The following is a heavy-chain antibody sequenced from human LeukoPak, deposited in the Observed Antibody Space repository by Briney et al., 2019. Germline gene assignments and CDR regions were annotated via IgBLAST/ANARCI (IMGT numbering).Heavy chain of an antibody. CDR1: GFTFSSYW. V-gene: IGHV3-7*01. Sequence: GGSLRLSCAASGFTFSSYWMSWVRQAPGKGLEWVANIKQDGSEKYYVDSVKGRFTISRDNAKNSLYLQMNSLRGEDTAVYYCARVYSGYDHRIPDLYYYYYYGMDVWGQGTTVTVSS. CDR3: ARVYSGYDHRIPDLYYYYYYGMDV. J-gene: IGHJ6*02. CDR2: IKQDGSEK. D-gene: IGHD5-12*01.